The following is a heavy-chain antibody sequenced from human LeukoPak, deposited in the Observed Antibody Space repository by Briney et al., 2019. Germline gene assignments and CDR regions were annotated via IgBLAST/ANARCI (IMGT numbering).Heavy chain of an antibody. D-gene: IGHD1-1*01. CDR1: GYIFTGYY. CDR3: AREMRPATTTLVAN. CDR2: TNPNSGNT. V-gene: IGHV1-2*02. Sequence: GASVQVSCKASGYIFTGYYIHWVRQAPGQGLEWMGFTNPNSGNTNYAQKFQGRVTMTSDTSISTAYMELSSLTSDDTAVYYCAREMRPATTTLVANWGQGTLVTVSS. J-gene: IGHJ4*02.